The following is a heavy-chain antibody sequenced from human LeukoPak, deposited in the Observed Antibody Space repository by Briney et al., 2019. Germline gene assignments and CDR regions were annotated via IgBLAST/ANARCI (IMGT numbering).Heavy chain of an antibody. D-gene: IGHD5-12*01. J-gene: IGHJ4*02. Sequence: ALVKVSCKASGYTFNRYPIHWVRQAPGQRLEWMGWINPGNGNTKYSQKFQGRVTITRDTSATTAYMDLSSLRSEDTGVYYCARQLQGVVATNHVDYWGQGTLVTVSS. CDR1: GYTFNRYP. V-gene: IGHV1-3*01. CDR2: INPGNGNT. CDR3: ARQLQGVVATNHVDY.